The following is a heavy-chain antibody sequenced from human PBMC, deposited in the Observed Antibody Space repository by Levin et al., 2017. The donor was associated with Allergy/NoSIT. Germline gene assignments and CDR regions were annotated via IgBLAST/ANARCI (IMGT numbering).Heavy chain of an antibody. CDR3: AKDRRYSGGTGDFDY. J-gene: IGHJ4*02. Sequence: PGGSLRLSCAASRFTFSSYGMHWVRQAPGKGLEWVAVISYDGINKDYADSVKGRFTISRDNSKNTLHLQMNSLRAEDTAVYYCAKDRRYSGGTGDFDYWGQGTLVTVSS. D-gene: IGHD1-26*01. V-gene: IGHV3-30*18. CDR1: RFTFSSYG. CDR2: ISYDGINK.